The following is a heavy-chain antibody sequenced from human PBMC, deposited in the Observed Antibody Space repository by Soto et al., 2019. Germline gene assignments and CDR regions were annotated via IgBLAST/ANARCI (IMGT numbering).Heavy chain of an antibody. CDR2: ISYDGSNK. CDR3: AKDPGTSLVWFGELFGY. D-gene: IGHD3-10*01. V-gene: IGHV3-30*18. Sequence: PGGSLRLSCAASGFTFSSYGMHWVRQAPGKGLEGVAVISYDGSNKYYADSVKGRFTISRDNSKNTLYLQMNSLRAEDTAVYYCAKDPGTSLVWFGELFGYWGQGTLVTVSS. J-gene: IGHJ4*02. CDR1: GFTFSSYG.